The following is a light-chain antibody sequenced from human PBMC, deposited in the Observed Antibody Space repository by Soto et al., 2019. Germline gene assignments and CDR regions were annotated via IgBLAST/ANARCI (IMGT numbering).Light chain of an antibody. V-gene: IGLV2-23*02. CDR2: EVN. CDR1: SSDVGSYYP. Sequence: QSVLTQPASMSGSPGQSITISCTGTSSDVGSYYPVSWFQQHPGKAPKLIIYEVNKRPSGVSDRFSGSKSGNTASLTISGLQAADEAEYNCCSYAGDTTFIVFGTGTKVTVL. J-gene: IGLJ1*01. CDR3: CSYAGDTTFIV.